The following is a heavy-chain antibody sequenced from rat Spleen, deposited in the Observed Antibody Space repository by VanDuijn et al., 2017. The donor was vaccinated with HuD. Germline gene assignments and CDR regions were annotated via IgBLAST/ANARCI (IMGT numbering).Heavy chain of an antibody. CDR2: INPDGSST. Sequence: EVQLVESDGGLVQPGRSLKLSCAASGFTFDDYGMAWVRQPPGKGLEWVATINPDGSSTYYPDTVKGRFTISRDNAKSTLYLQMDSLRSEDTATYYCARRHYGYTDYFDYWGQGVMVTVSS. D-gene: IGHD1-9*01. CDR3: ARRHYGYTDYFDY. J-gene: IGHJ2*01. CDR1: GFTFDDYG. V-gene: IGHV5-29*01.